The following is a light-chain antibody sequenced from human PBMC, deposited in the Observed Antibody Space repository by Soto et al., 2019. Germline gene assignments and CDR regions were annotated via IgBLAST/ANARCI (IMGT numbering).Light chain of an antibody. V-gene: IGLV2-8*01. J-gene: IGLJ2*01. CDR2: EVT. Sequence: QSVLTQPPSASGSPGQSVTISCTGTRNDVGGFNYVSWYQQHPGKAPKLIIYEVTKRPSGVPDRFSGSKFGNTASLTVSGLQAEDEAVYYCSSYVGSNNLLFGGGTKLTVL. CDR3: SSYVGSNNLL. CDR1: RNDVGGFNY.